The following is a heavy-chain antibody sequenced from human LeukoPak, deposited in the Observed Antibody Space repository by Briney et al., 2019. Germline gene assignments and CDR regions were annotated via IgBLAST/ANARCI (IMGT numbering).Heavy chain of an antibody. Sequence: SVKVSCKASGGTFSGYAISWVRQAPGQGLEWMGGIIPIFGTANYAQKFQGRVTITADKSTSTAYMELSSLRSEDTAVYYCASVDSSGWTGPFDYWGQGTLVTVSS. V-gene: IGHV1-69*06. CDR1: GGTFSGYA. CDR3: ASVDSSGWTGPFDY. D-gene: IGHD6-19*01. J-gene: IGHJ4*02. CDR2: IIPIFGTA.